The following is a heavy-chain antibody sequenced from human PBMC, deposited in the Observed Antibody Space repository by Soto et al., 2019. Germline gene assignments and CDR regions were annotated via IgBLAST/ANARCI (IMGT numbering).Heavy chain of an antibody. CDR3: AKDRDYDIARLSR. D-gene: IGHD3-9*01. V-gene: IGHV3-23*01. Sequence: EVQLLESGGGLVQPGGSLRLSCAASGFTFSSYAMSWVRQAPGKGLEWVSAISGSGGSTYYADSVKGRFTISRDNSENTLYLQMNSLRAEDTAVYYCAKDRDYDIARLSRWGQGTLVTVSS. CDR2: ISGSGGST. J-gene: IGHJ4*02. CDR1: GFTFSSYA.